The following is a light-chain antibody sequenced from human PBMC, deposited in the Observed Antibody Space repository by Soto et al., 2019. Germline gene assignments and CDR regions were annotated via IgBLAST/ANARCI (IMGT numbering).Light chain of an antibody. V-gene: IGLV2-11*01. J-gene: IGLJ1*01. CDR3: SSYAGNYIYV. CDR1: SSYIGPYDH. CDR2: AVS. Sequence: QSALTQPRSVSGSPGQSVTISCTRTSSYIGPYDHVAWYQQHPGKAPKLIIFAVSKRPSGVPDRFSGSKSGNTASLTISGRQAEDEADYYCSSYAGNYIYVFATGTKLTVL.